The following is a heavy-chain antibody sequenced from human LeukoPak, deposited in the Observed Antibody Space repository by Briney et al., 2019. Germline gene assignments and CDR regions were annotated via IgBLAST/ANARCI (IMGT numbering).Heavy chain of an antibody. D-gene: IGHD3-3*01. CDR1: GFTFCNAW. J-gene: IGHJ6*03. CDR2: IKSKTDGGTT. Sequence: PGGSLRLSCAASGFTFCNAWMSWVRQAPGKGLEWVGRIKSKTDGGTTDYAAPVKGRFTISRDDSKNTLYLQMNSLKTEDTAMYYCTTGSLWSGYYTRNYYYYYMDVWGKGTTVTVSS. CDR3: TTGSLWSGYYTRNYYYYYMDV. V-gene: IGHV3-15*01.